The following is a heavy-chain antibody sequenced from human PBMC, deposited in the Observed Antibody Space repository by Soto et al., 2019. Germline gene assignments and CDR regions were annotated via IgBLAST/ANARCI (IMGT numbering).Heavy chain of an antibody. CDR1: GLSLDSYA. J-gene: IGHJ3*01. V-gene: IGHV3-23*01. D-gene: IGHD4-17*01. CDR2: ITANGAFN. CDR3: AKDPNGDYFGAFDF. Sequence: EVQFLESGGGVVRPGGSLRLSCVASGLSLDSYAMTWVRQSPGKALEWVACITANGAFNSYTDSVRGRLTITKDNSKNTLYLQVDSLRADDTAVYYCAKDPNGDYFGAFDFWGQGTTIIVSS.